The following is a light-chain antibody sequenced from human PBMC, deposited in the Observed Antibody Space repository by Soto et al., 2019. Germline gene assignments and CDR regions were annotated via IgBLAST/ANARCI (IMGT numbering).Light chain of an antibody. CDR3: GTWDVGVNGGG. CDR2: DNN. J-gene: IGLJ3*02. CDR1: SANIGNNY. Sequence: QSVLTQPPSVSAAPGQKVSISCSGSSANIGNNYVSWYQQFPGPAPKLLIYDNNKRPSGIPDRFSGCKSGTSATLDITGRQTGDEAEYYWGTWDVGVNGGGFGGGTKLTVL. V-gene: IGLV1-51*01.